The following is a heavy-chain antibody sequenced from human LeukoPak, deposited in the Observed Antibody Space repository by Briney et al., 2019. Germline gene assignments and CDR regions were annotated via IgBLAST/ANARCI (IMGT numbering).Heavy chain of an antibody. D-gene: IGHD5-24*01. CDR3: AKDIQLST. CDR1: GFTFSVAA. J-gene: IGHJ3*01. V-gene: IGHV3-23*01. Sequence: TGGSLRLSCAASGFTFSVAAMTWVRQAPGNGLEWVSLIRADGERTYYADSVKGRFTISRDNTKNTLSMQMNSRRVEYTAMYFCAKDIQLSTWGLGTMVTVSS. CDR2: IRADGERT.